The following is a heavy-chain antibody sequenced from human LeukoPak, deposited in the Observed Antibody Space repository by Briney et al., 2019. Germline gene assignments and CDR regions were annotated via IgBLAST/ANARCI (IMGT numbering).Heavy chain of an antibody. CDR2: ISYDGSNK. V-gene: IGHV3-30*18. Sequence: PGGSLRLSCAASGFTFSSYGMHWVRQAPGKGLEWVAVISYDGSNKYYADSVKGRFTISRDNSKNTLYLQMNSLRAEDTAVYYCAKDRPPYSSGWYHFDYWGQGTLVTVSS. CDR3: AKDRPPYSSGWYHFDY. D-gene: IGHD6-13*01. J-gene: IGHJ4*02. CDR1: GFTFSSYG.